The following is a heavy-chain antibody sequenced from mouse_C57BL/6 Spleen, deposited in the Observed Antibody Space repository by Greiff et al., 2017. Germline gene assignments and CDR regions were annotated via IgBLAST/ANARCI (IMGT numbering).Heavy chain of an antibody. D-gene: IGHD3-3*01. CDR2: IDPEDGET. Sequence: VHVKQSGAELVKPGASVKLSCTASGFNIKDYYMHWVKQRPEQGLEWIGRIDPEDGETKYAPKFKGETTITADTPSNKAYLQLSSLTSEDTAVYYCARCDRDLDYWGQGTTLTVSS. CDR3: ARCDRDLDY. J-gene: IGHJ2*01. V-gene: IGHV14-2*01. CDR1: GFNIKDYY.